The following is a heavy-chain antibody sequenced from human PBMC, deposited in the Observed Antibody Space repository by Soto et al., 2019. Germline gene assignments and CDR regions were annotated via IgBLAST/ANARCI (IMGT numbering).Heavy chain of an antibody. D-gene: IGHD3-22*01. CDR2: IKQDGSEK. Sequence: AGGSLRLSCAASGFTFSSYWMSWVRQAPGKGLEWVANIKQDGSEKYYVDSVKGRFTISRDNAKNSLYLQMNSLRAEDTAVYYCAREAFRNRLDYYYMDVWGKGTTVTVSS. CDR1: GFTFSSYW. CDR3: AREAFRNRLDYYYMDV. V-gene: IGHV3-7*01. J-gene: IGHJ6*03.